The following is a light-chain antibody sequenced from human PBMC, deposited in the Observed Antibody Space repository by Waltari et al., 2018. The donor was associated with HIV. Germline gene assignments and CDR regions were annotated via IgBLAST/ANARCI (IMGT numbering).Light chain of an antibody. CDR2: SDS. CDR1: ISNIGTNS. Sequence: HSVLTQAPSASGTLGQRVTISCSGSISNIGTNSVSWFQQLPGMSPRLIIFSDSQRPSGVPDRFSASKSGTSASLAIDGLESGDEADYYCAARDDSLSGSWVFGGGT. J-gene: IGLJ3*02. CDR3: AARDDSLSGSWV. V-gene: IGLV1-44*01.